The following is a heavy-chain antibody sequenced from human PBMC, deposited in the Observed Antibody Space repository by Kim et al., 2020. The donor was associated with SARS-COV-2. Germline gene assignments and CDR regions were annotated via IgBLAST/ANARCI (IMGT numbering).Heavy chain of an antibody. CDR1: GGSFSDYY. J-gene: IGHJ4*02. Sequence: SETLSLTCAVYGGSFSDYYWSWIRQPPGKGLEWIGEINHSGSTNYNPSLKSRLTISIDTSKNQFSLKLRSVTAADTAVYYCARGGHSSGLWGQGTLVTVSS. CDR2: INHSGST. V-gene: IGHV4-34*01. CDR3: ARGGHSSGL. D-gene: IGHD3-22*01.